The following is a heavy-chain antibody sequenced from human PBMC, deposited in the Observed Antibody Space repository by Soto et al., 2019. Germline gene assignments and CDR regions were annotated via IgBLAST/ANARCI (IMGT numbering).Heavy chain of an antibody. J-gene: IGHJ5*02. Sequence: SETLSLTCTVSGASIRSTDYYWVCMGQAPGKGLEWIGYVYYTGSTYYNPSLMSRLTISVDTSKNQFSLKLTSVTAAETAVYYCVRTAREGAVAPHWFDRWGQGTQVTVSS. CDR2: VYYTGST. CDR1: GASIRSTDYY. D-gene: IGHD2-21*02. V-gene: IGHV4-30-4*01. CDR3: VRTAREGAVAPHWFDR.